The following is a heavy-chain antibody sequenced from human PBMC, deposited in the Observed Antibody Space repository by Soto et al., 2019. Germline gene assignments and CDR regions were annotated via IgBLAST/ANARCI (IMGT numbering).Heavy chain of an antibody. V-gene: IGHV4-34*01. D-gene: IGHD6-6*01. CDR2: ISQSGNT. CDR3: ARAPKVSGSSQTRPDF. J-gene: IGHJ4*02. CDR1: TGSFSGYY. Sequence: RSLTCSIYTGSFSGYYWSWIRQPPGKGLEWIGEISQSGNTNYSPSLKSRVSISIDTSKKQFSLNLASVSAADTAVYYCARAPKVSGSSQTRPDFWGQGTLVTVSS.